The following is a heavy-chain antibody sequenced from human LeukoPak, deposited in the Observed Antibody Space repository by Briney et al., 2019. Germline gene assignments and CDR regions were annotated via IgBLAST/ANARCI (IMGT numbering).Heavy chain of an antibody. CDR2: ISYDGSNK. J-gene: IGHJ4*02. D-gene: IGHD6-6*01. Sequence: GGSLRLSCAASGFTFSSYAMHWVRQAPGKGLEWVAVISYDGSNKYYADSVKGRFTISRDNPKNTLYLQMNSLRAEDTAVYYCASHANFEYSSSSGFDYWGQGTLVTVSS. CDR1: GFTFSSYA. V-gene: IGHV3-30*04. CDR3: ASHANFEYSSSSGFDY.